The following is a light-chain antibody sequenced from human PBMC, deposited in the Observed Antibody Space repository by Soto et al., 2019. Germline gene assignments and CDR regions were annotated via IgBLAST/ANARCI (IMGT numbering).Light chain of an antibody. CDR1: QSVSSY. V-gene: IGKV3-11*01. CDR3: QQRSNWPPYT. J-gene: IGKJ2*01. CDR2: DAS. Sequence: EIGLTQSPATLSLSPGERATLSCRASQSVSSYLAWYQQKPGPAPRLLIYDASNRATGIPARFSGSGSGTDFTLTISSLEPEDVAVYYCQQRSNWPPYTFGQGTKLEIK.